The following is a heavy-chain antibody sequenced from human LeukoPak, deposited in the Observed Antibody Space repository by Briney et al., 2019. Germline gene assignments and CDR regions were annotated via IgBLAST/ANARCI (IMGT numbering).Heavy chain of an antibody. V-gene: IGHV1-3*01. J-gene: IGHJ4*02. Sequence: GASVKVSCKASGYTFTSYAMYWVRQAPGQRLEWMGWINAGNGNTKYSQKFQGRVTITRDTSASTANMELSSLRSEDTAVYYCARGGWGAIFGVVIQGNLDYWGQGTLVTVSS. CDR3: ARGGWGAIFGVVIQGNLDY. CDR2: INAGNGNT. D-gene: IGHD3-3*01. CDR1: GYTFTSYA.